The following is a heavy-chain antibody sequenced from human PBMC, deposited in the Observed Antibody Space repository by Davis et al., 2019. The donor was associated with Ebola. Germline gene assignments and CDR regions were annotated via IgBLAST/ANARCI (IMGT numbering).Heavy chain of an antibody. CDR2: IYHDGST. J-gene: IGHJ5*02. Sequence: MPSETLSLTCAVSGGSISSVGYFWSWIRQPPGKGLEWIGYIYHDGSTYYNPSLKSRVTISVDRSKNQFSLKLSSVTAADTAVYYCARILGYCSIICRNWFDPWGQGTLVTVSS. CDR1: GGSISSVGYF. D-gene: IGHD2-2*01. V-gene: IGHV4-30-2*01. CDR3: ARILGYCSIICRNWFDP.